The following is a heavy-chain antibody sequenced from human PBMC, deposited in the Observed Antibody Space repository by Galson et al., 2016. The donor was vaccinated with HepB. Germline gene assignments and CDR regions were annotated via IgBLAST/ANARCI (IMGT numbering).Heavy chain of an antibody. D-gene: IGHD2-21*02. CDR2: INSDGTIS. Sequence: CAASVFAFSSHWMHWVRQAPGKGLMWVARINSDGTISNYADSVKGRFTISRDNAKNTLYLEMNSLRAEDTAVYNCVRDHSVVPATAYNWFDPWGQGTLVTVSS. J-gene: IGHJ5*02. V-gene: IGHV3-74*01. CDR3: VRDHSVVPATAYNWFDP. CDR1: VFAFSSHW.